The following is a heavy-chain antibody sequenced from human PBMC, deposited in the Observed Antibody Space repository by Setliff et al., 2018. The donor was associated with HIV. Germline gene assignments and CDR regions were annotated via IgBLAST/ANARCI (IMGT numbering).Heavy chain of an antibody. CDR3: ARTDYGGNSGGNYFDY. J-gene: IGHJ4*02. V-gene: IGHV1-18*04. Sequence: ASVKVSCKASGYTFTTYDITWVRQAPGQGLEWLGWISPYNGHTNFAQKFQVRVTMTTDTATSTAYMEVRSLRSDDTAVYYCARTDYGGNSGGNYFDYWGQGSLVTVSS. CDR2: ISPYNGHT. D-gene: IGHD4-17*01. CDR1: GYTFTTYD.